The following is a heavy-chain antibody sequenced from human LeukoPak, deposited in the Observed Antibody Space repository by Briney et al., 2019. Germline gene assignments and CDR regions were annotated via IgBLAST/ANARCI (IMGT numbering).Heavy chain of an antibody. Sequence: GESLKISCQCSGYRFTSYWIGWVRQLPGKGLERMGIIYPGDSDTRYSPSFQGQVSISADKSISTAYLQWSSLKASDTAMYYCARPEEHGDYIHDVFDIWGQGTIVTVSS. CDR1: GYRFTSYW. CDR3: ARPEEHGDYIHDVFDI. V-gene: IGHV5-51*01. CDR2: IYPGDSDT. J-gene: IGHJ3*02. D-gene: IGHD4-17*01.